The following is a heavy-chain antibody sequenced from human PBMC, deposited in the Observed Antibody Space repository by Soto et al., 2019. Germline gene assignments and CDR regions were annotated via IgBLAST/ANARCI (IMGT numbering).Heavy chain of an antibody. CDR3: GRDYEQYQLLCPGY. CDR2: ISSSSSYI. CDR1: GFTFSSYS. D-gene: IGHD2-2*01. J-gene: IGHJ4*02. Sequence: GGSLRLSCAASGFTFSSYSMNWVRQTTGKGLEWVSSISSSSSYIYYADSVKGRFTISRDNAKNSLYLQMNSLRAEDTAVYYCGRDYEQYQLLCPGYWGQGTLVTVSS. V-gene: IGHV3-21*01.